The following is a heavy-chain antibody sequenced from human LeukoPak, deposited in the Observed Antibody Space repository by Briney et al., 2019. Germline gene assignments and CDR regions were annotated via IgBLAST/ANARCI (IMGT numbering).Heavy chain of an antibody. CDR3: AKALTSGWYLDAFNI. J-gene: IGHJ3*02. D-gene: IGHD6-19*01. CDR2: ISCDGSNK. CDR1: GFTFSSCG. Sequence: PGGSLRLSRAASGFTFSSCGMHWVRQAPGKGLEWVAVISCDGSNKYYADSVKGRFTISRDNSKNTLFLEMNSLRAEDTAVYYCAKALTSGWYLDAFNIWGQGTMVTVSS. V-gene: IGHV3-30*18.